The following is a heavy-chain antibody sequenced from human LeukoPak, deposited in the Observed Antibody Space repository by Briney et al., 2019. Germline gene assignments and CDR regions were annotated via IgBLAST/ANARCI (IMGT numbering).Heavy chain of an antibody. CDR3: ATSDDIVVVSTAPPEDY. CDR2: ISSSSSYI. CDR1: GFTFSSYS. V-gene: IGHV3-21*01. J-gene: IGHJ4*02. D-gene: IGHD2-2*01. Sequence: GGSLRLSCVVSGFTFSSYSINWVRQAPGKGLEWVSSISSSSSYIYYADSVKGRFTISSDNAKNSLYLQMNSLRAEDTAVYYCATSDDIVVVSTAPPEDYWGQGTLVTVSS.